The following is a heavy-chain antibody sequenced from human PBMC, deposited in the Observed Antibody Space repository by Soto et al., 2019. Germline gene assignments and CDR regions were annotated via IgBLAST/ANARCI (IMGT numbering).Heavy chain of an antibody. J-gene: IGHJ6*02. CDR2: SSYHGIT. CDR3: ASSSLYGMDV. V-gene: IGHV4-59*08. Sequence: PSETLSLTCTVSGASVSDYYWAWIRQSPEKGLQYIAYSSYHGITNLNPALDSRINISIDTSKNQFSLKVGSVTAADTAVYYCASSSLYGMDVWGQGTTVTVSS. CDR1: GASVSDYY.